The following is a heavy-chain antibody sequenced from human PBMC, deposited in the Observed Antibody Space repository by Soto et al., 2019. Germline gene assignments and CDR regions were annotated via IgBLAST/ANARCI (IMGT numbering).Heavy chain of an antibody. CDR1: GFTFSTYA. D-gene: IGHD6-19*01. CDR3: AKDLRYSSGWHDY. V-gene: IGHV3-23*01. CDR2: ISGSGGST. Sequence: EVQLLESGGGLVQPGGSQRLSCAASGFTFSTYAMSWVRQAPGKGLEWVSAISGSGGSTYYADSVKGRFTISRDNSKNTLYLQMNSLRAEDTAVYYCAKDLRYSSGWHDYWGQGTLVTVSS. J-gene: IGHJ4*02.